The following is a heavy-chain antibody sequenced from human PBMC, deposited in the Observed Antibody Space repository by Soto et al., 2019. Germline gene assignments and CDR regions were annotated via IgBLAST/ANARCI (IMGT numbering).Heavy chain of an antibody. J-gene: IGHJ6*02. CDR1: GFTFSSYS. V-gene: IGHV3-21*01. CDR2: ISSSSSYI. CDR3: ARDPPGYYGMDV. Sequence: KPGGSLRLSCAASGFTFSSYSMNWVRQAPGKGLEWVSSISSSSSYIYYADSVKGRFTISRDNAKNSLYLQMNSLRAEDTAVYYCARDPPGYYGMDVWGQGTTVTVSS.